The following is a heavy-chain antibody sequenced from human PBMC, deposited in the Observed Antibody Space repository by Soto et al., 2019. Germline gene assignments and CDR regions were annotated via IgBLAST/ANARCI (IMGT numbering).Heavy chain of an antibody. J-gene: IGHJ6*03. CDR3: ASYKDYYMDV. CDR2: IYYSGGT. CDR1: GGSISSYY. D-gene: IGHD1-1*01. Sequence: SETLSLTCTVSGGSISSYYWSWIRQPPGKGLEWIGNIYYSGGTNYIPPLRSRVTISVDASKNQFSLKLSSVTAADTAVYYCASYKDYYMDVWGKGTTVTVSS. V-gene: IGHV4-59*08.